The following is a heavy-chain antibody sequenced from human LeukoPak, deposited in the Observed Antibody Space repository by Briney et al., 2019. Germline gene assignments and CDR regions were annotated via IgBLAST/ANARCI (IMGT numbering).Heavy chain of an antibody. CDR3: ASDGSLRGWLFDY. D-gene: IGHD5-12*01. CDR1: GDSVSRNSVA. CDR2: TFYRSKWSS. V-gene: IGHV6-1*01. Sequence: SQTLSLTCAISGDSVSRNSVAWNWIRQSPSRGLEWLGRTFYRSKWSSEYADSVKSRISINADTSKNQFSLQLNSVTPDDTAVYYCASDGSLRGWLFDYWGQGILVTVSS. J-gene: IGHJ4*02.